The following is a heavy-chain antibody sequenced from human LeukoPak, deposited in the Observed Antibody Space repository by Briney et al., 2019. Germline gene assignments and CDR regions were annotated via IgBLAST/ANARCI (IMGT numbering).Heavy chain of an antibody. CDR2: INHSGST. CDR3: ARAHYDSSGASFDY. CDR1: GGSISSSSYY. Sequence: PSETLSLTCTVSGGSISSSSYYWGWIRQPPGKGLEWIGEINHSGSTNYNPSLKSRVTISVDTSKNQFSLKLSSVTAADTAVYYCARAHYDSSGASFDYWGQGTLVTVSS. J-gene: IGHJ4*02. D-gene: IGHD3-22*01. V-gene: IGHV4-39*07.